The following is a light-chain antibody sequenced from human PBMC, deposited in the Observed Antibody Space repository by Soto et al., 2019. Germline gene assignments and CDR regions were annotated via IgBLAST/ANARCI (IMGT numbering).Light chain of an antibody. CDR3: SSFTGTSSFVV. CDR2: QVY. J-gene: IGLJ2*01. Sequence: QSALTQPASVSGSLGQSITISCTGTISDVGGYNYVSWYQHHPGKAPKLIIYQVYDRPSGVSNRFSGSKFGNTASLRISGLQAEDEADYYCSSFTGTSSFVVFGSGTKLTVL. CDR1: ISDVGGYNY. V-gene: IGLV2-14*01.